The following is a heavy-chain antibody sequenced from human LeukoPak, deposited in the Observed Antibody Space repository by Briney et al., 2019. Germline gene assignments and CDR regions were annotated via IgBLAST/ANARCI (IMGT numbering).Heavy chain of an antibody. J-gene: IGHJ5*02. CDR3: ARSPGQSLRSAWFDP. D-gene: IGHD4-17*01. CDR2: IYHSGST. CDR1: GGSISSSNW. Sequence: PSETLSLTCAVSGGSISSSNWWSWVRQPPGKGLEWIGEIYHSGSTNYNPSLKSRVTMSVDTSKNQFSLKLSSVTAADTAVYYCARSPGQSLRSAWFDPWGQGTLVTVSS. V-gene: IGHV4-4*02.